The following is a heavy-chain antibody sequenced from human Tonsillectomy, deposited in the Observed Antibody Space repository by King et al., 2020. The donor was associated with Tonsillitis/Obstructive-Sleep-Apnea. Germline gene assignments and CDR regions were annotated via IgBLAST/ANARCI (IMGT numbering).Heavy chain of an antibody. CDR3: ASGYCSGGNCYPY. J-gene: IGHJ4*02. CDR1: GFSLSSYS. V-gene: IGHV3-21*01. D-gene: IGHD2-15*01. Sequence: VQLVESGGGLVKPGGSLRLSCAASGFSLSSYSMNWVRQAPGKGLEWDSSISSSSTHLYYADSVKGRFTISRDNAKNSLYLQMNRLRAEDTAIYYCASGYCSGGNCYPYWGQGTLVTVSS. CDR2: ISSSSTHL.